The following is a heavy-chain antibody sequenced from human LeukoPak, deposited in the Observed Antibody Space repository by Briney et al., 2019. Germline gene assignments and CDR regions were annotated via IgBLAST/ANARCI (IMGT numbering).Heavy chain of an antibody. V-gene: IGHV3-23*01. CDR1: GFTFSTYT. D-gene: IGHD3-16*02. CDR2: ISGSGSST. CDR3: AKGSLRLGELSSWTLDY. J-gene: IGHJ4*02. Sequence: GGSLRLSCAASGFTFSTYTMSWVRQAPGKGLEWVSSISGSGSSTSYADSVKGLFTISRDNSKNTLDLQMNSLRAEDTAIYYCAKGSLRLGELSSWTLDYWGQGTLVTVSS.